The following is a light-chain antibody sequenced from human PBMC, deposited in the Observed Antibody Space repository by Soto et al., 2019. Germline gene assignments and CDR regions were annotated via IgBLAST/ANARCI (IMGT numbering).Light chain of an antibody. CDR1: RSDVGTYDL. V-gene: IGLV2-23*01. J-gene: IGLJ3*02. CDR3: CGYTITATWG. Sequence: QSVLTQPASVSASPGQSITISCNGSRSDVGTYDLVSWFQQHPGKAPELLIYEATKRPSGVSNRFSGSKSGNTASLTISGLQDEDEADYYCCGYTITATWGFGGETKGTV. CDR2: EAT.